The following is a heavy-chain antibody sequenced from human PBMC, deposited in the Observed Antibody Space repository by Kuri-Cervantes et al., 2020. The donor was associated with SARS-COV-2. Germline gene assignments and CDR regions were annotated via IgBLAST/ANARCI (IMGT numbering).Heavy chain of an antibody. CDR3: ARRNSPYSSSAYYFDY. D-gene: IGHD6-13*01. CDR1: GRSISSSSYY. J-gene: IGHJ4*02. V-gene: IGHV4-39*01. Sequence: SLRPSCTVSGRSISSSSYYWGWIRQTPGKGLEWIGSIYYSGSTYYNPSLKRRVTITVDTSKNQFSLKLSYVTAADTAVYYCARRNSPYSSSAYYFDYWGQGTRVTVSS. CDR2: IYYSGST.